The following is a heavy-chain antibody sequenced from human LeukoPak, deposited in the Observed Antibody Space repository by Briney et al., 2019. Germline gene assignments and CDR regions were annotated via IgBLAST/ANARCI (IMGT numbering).Heavy chain of an antibody. V-gene: IGHV1-8*01. CDR2: MNPNSGNT. CDR1: GYTFTNYD. CDR3: ARAYSSGWYRGVYFQH. D-gene: IGHD6-19*01. J-gene: IGHJ1*01. Sequence: VASVRVSRKASGYTFTNYDINWVRQATGQGLEWMGWMNPNSGNTGYAQKFQGRVTMTRNTSISTAYMDLSSLRSEDTAVYYCARAYSSGWYRGVYFQHWGQGTLVTVSS.